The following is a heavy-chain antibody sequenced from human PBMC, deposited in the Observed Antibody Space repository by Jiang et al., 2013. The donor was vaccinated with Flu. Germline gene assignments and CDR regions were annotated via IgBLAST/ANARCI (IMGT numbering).Heavy chain of an antibody. CDR3: AHRSKWLRYDDAFDI. D-gene: IGHD5-18*01. Sequence: VKPTQTLTLTCTFSGFSLSTSGVGVGWIRQPPGKALEWLALIYWNDDKRYSPSLKSRLTITKDTSKNQVVLTMTNMDPVDTATYYCAHRSKWLRYDDAFDIWGQGTMVTISS. V-gene: IGHV2-5*01. CDR2: IYWNDDK. J-gene: IGHJ3*02. CDR1: GFSLSTSGVG.